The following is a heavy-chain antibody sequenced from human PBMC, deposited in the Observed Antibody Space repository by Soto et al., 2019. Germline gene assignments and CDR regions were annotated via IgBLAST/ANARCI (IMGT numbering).Heavy chain of an antibody. V-gene: IGHV4-61*01. CDR1: GGSVSSGSYY. D-gene: IGHD6-13*01. J-gene: IGHJ6*04. CDR2: IYYSGST. Sequence: SETLSLTCTVSGGSVSSGSYYWSWIRQPPGKGLEWIGYIYYSGSTNYNPSLKSRVTISVDTSKDQFSLKMSSVTAADTAVYYCARVGAAAGKYYYYYGMDVWGKGTTVTVAS. CDR3: ARVGAAAGKYYYYYGMDV.